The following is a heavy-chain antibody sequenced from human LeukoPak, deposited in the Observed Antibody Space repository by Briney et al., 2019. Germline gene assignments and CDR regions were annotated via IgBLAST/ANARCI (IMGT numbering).Heavy chain of an antibody. V-gene: IGHV3-30-3*01. J-gene: IGHJ4*02. CDR1: GFTFSSYA. CDR2: ISYDGSNK. D-gene: IGHD3-3*01. CDR3: AREGDFWSGYYGAFDY. Sequence: GGSLRLSCAASGFTFSSYAMHWVRQAPGKGLEWVAVISYDGSNKYYADSVKGRFTISRDNSKNTLYLQMNSLRVEDTAVYYCAREGDFWSGYYGAFDYWGQGTLVTVSS.